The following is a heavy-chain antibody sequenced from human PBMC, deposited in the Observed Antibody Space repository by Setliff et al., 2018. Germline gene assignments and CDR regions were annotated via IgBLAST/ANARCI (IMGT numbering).Heavy chain of an antibody. J-gene: IGHJ4*02. V-gene: IGHV4-59*01. CDR3: ARYRNYFDSSGQTQYYFDY. CDR1: GDSINPYY. CDR2: IYYSGAT. Sequence: SETLSLTCSVSGDSINPYYWTWIRQPPGKGLEWIGFIYYSGATTYNPSLKSRVTISVDTSKNQFSLNLNSVTAADMAVYYCARYRNYFDSSGQTQYYFDYWGQGTLVTVSS. D-gene: IGHD3-22*01.